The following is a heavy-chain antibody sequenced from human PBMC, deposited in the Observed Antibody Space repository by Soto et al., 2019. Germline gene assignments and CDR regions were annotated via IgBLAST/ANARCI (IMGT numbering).Heavy chain of an antibody. J-gene: IGHJ3*01. D-gene: IGHD3-16*01. CDR1: GDSISSGGYY. V-gene: IGHV4-31*03. CDR2: IRYSEST. CDR3: TRGAWGYAFDV. Sequence: QVQLQQSGPGLVKPSQTLSLTCTVSGDSISSGGYYWTWVRQRPGKGLEWIGYIRYSESTYYNPSLKSRLIVSIDTSKNQFPLRLSSVTAADTAVYFCTRGAWGYAFDVWGQGTMVTVSS.